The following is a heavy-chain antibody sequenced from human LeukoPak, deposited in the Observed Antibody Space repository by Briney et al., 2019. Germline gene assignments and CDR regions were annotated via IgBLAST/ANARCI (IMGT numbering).Heavy chain of an antibody. V-gene: IGHV5-51*01. J-gene: IGHJ3*02. CDR3: ASGQLRPTYDAFDI. CDR2: IYPGDSDT. Sequence: GESLKISCKGSGYSFATYWIGWVRQMPGKGLEWMGIIYPGDSDTRYSPSFQGQVTISADKSINTAYLQWSSLKASDTAMYFCASGQLRPTYDAFDIWGQGTMVTVSS. D-gene: IGHD2-2*01. CDR1: GYSFATYW.